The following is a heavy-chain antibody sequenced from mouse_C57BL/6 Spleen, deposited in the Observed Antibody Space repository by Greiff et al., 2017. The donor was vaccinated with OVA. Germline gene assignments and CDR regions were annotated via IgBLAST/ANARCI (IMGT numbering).Heavy chain of an antibody. Sequence: VKLQQSGPELVKPGASVKISCKASGYAFSSSWMNWVKQRPGKGLEWIGRIYPGDGDTNYNGKFKGKATLTADKSSSTAYMQLSSLTSEDSAVYFCARSNGSSYAGYFDYWGQGTTLTVSS. CDR3: ARSNGSSYAGYFDY. J-gene: IGHJ2*01. CDR1: GYAFSSSW. V-gene: IGHV1-82*01. CDR2: IYPGDGDT. D-gene: IGHD1-1*01.